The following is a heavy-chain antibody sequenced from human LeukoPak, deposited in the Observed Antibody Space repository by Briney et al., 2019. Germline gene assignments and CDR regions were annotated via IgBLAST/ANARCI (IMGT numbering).Heavy chain of an antibody. V-gene: IGHV1-18*01. Sequence: GASVKVSCKASGYTFTSYGISWVRQAPGQGLEWMGWISAYNGNTNYAQKLQGRVTMTTDTSTSTAYMELRSLRSDDTAVYYCARSPSPKIWFGEFDYWGQGTLVTVSS. J-gene: IGHJ4*02. D-gene: IGHD3-10*01. CDR3: ARSPSPKIWFGEFDY. CDR2: ISAYNGNT. CDR1: GYTFTSYG.